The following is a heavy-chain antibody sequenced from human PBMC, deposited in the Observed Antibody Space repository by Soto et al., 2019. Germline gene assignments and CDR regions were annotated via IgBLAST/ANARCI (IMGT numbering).Heavy chain of an antibody. Sequence: GGSLRLSCAASGFTFSSYSMNWVRQAPGKGLEWVSYISSSSSTIYYADSVKGRFTISRDNAKNSLYLQMNSLRDEDTAVYYCARLFGELFTHLDYFDYWGQGTLVTVSS. V-gene: IGHV3-48*02. J-gene: IGHJ4*02. D-gene: IGHD3-10*02. CDR3: ARLFGELFTHLDYFDY. CDR2: ISSSSSTI. CDR1: GFTFSSYS.